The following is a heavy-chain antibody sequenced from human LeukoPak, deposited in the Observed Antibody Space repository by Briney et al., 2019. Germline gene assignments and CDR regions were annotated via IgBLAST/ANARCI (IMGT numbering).Heavy chain of an antibody. V-gene: IGHV3-23*01. CDR3: DLDYYDSSGYPPGGY. J-gene: IGHJ4*02. CDR1: GFTFSSYA. CDR2: ISGSGGST. D-gene: IGHD3-22*01. Sequence: TGGSLRLSCAASGFTFSSYAMSWVRQAPGKGLEWVSAISGSGGSTYYADSVKGRFTISRDNSKNTLYLHMNSLRAEDTAVYYCDLDYYDSSGYPPGGYWGQGTLVTVSS.